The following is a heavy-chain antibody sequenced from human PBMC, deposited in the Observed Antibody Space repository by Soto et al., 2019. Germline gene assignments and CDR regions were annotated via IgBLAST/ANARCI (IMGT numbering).Heavy chain of an antibody. V-gene: IGHV1-2*04. D-gene: IGHD6-19*01. Sequence: ASVKVSCKASGYTFTGYYMHWVRQAPGQGLEWMGWINPNSGGTNYAQKFQGWVTMTRDTSISTAYMELSRLRSDDTAVYYCARDLPGSSGWYRRYYYYGMDVWGQGTTVTVSS. J-gene: IGHJ6*02. CDR1: GYTFTGYY. CDR2: INPNSGGT. CDR3: ARDLPGSSGWYRRYYYYGMDV.